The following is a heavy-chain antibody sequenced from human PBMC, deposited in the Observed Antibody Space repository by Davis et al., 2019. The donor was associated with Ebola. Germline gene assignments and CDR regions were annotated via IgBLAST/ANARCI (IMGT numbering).Heavy chain of an antibody. J-gene: IGHJ4*02. CDR1: GFTFSSYV. Sequence: PGGSLRLSCAVSGFTFSSYVMHWVRQAPGKGLEWVALISYDGNNKYYADSVKGRFTISRDNSKNTMYLQMNSLRAEDTAVYYCASFSRSRPTDYWGQGTLVTVSS. V-gene: IGHV3-30*04. CDR2: ISYDGNNK. D-gene: IGHD2-2*01. CDR3: ASFSRSRPTDY.